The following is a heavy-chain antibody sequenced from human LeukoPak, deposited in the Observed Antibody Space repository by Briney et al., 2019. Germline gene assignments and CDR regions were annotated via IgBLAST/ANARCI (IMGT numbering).Heavy chain of an antibody. J-gene: IGHJ5*02. CDR1: GYTFTSYG. V-gene: IGHV1-18*01. D-gene: IGHD4-17*01. CDR2: ISAYNGNT. CDR3: AREPDYGDYVRWFDP. Sequence: ASVKVSGKASGYTFTSYGISWVRQAPGQGLEWMGWISAYNGNTKYAQKLQGRVTMTTDTSTSTAYMELRSLRSDDTAVYYCAREPDYGDYVRWFDPWGQGTLVTVSS.